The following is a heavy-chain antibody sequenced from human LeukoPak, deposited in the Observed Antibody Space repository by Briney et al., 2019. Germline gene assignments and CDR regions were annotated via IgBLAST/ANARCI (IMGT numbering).Heavy chain of an antibody. CDR2: IYYSGST. CDR3: ATHSYGRGDAFDI. Sequence: SETLSLTCTVSGGSISSYYWSWIRQPPGKGLEWIGYIYYSGSTNYNPSLKSRVTISVDTSKNQFSLRLSSVTAADTAVYYCATHSYGRGDAFDIWDQGTMVTVSS. V-gene: IGHV4-59*08. D-gene: IGHD5-18*01. CDR1: GGSISSYY. J-gene: IGHJ3*02.